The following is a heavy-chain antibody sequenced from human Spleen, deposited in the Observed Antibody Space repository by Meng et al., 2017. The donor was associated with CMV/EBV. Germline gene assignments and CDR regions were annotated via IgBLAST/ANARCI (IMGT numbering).Heavy chain of an antibody. CDR3: ARGREGDYYDSSGYYY. J-gene: IGHJ4*02. V-gene: IGHV3-48*04. D-gene: IGHD3-22*01. Sequence: GESLKISCAASGFTFSSFAMSWVRQAPGKGLEWVSYISSGGNTKYYADSVKGRFTISRNNAKNSLYLQMDSLRAEDTAVYYCARGREGDYYDSSGYYYWGQGTLVTVSS. CDR2: ISSGGNTK. CDR1: GFTFSSFA.